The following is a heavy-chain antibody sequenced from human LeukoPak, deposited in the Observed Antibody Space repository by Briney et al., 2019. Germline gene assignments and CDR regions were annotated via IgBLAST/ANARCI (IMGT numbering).Heavy chain of an antibody. CDR3: AKGYSSALYKLYFFDS. Sequence: GGSLRLSCAASRFTFRNYGMHWVRQAPGKGLEWVALISYDGTEKSYGDSVKGRFTISRDNSRNTLYLQMNSLRTDDTAVYFCAKGYSSALYKLYFFDSWGQGTLVTVSS. J-gene: IGHJ4*02. CDR2: ISYDGTEK. D-gene: IGHD6-19*01. CDR1: RFTFRNYG. V-gene: IGHV3-30*18.